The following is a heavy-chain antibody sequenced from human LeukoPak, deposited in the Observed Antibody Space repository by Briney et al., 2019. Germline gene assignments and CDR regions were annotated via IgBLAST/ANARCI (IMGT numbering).Heavy chain of an antibody. D-gene: IGHD4-17*01. CDR3: ASVNDYGDPLPRYMDV. V-gene: IGHV4-34*01. CDR2: IYHSGST. J-gene: IGHJ6*03. Sequence: SETLSLTCAVYGGSFSGYYWSWIRQPPGKGLEWIGEIYHSGSTNYNPSLKSRATISVDKSKNQFSLKLSSVTAADTAVYYCASVNDYGDPLPRYMDVWGKGTAVTVSS. CDR1: GGSFSGYY.